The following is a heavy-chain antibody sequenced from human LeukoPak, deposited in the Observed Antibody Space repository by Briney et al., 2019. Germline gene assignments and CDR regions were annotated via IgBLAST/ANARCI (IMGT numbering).Heavy chain of an antibody. D-gene: IGHD3-16*01. J-gene: IGHJ5*02. Sequence: SETLSLTCTVSGGSISSSSYYWGWIRQPPGKGLEWIGSIYYSGSTYYNPSLKSRVTISVDTSKNQFSLKLSSVTAADTAVYYCARHAARGGVWNWFDPWGQGTLVTVSP. CDR3: ARHAARGGVWNWFDP. V-gene: IGHV4-39*01. CDR2: IYYSGST. CDR1: GGSISSSSYY.